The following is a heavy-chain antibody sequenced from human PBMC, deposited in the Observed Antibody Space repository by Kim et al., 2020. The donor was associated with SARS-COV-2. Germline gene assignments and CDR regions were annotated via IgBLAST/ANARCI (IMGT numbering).Heavy chain of an antibody. D-gene: IGHD2-2*01. V-gene: IGHV3-23*01. Sequence: GGSLRLSCAASGFTFSSYAMSWVRQAPGKGLEWVSAISGSGGSTYYADSVKGRFTISRDNSKNTLYLQMNSLRAEDTAVYYCATVGGGDFSSTMRYAFDIWGQGTMVTVSS. CDR2: ISGSGGST. CDR1: GFTFSSYA. J-gene: IGHJ3*02. CDR3: ATVGGGDFSSTMRYAFDI.